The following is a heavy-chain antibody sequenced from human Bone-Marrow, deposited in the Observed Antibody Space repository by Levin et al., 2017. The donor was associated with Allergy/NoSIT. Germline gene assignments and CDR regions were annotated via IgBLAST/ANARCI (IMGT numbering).Heavy chain of an antibody. CDR1: GGSISSSSYY. V-gene: IGHV4-39*01. J-gene: IGHJ4*02. CDR3: ARHSSWYGNFDY. D-gene: IGHD6-13*01. Sequence: SETLSLTCTVSGGSISSSSYYWGWIRQPPGKGLEWIGSHFYSGSTYYNPSLKSRVTISVDTSKNQFSLKLSSVTAADTAVYYCARHSSWYGNFDYWGQGTLVTVSS. CDR2: HFYSGST.